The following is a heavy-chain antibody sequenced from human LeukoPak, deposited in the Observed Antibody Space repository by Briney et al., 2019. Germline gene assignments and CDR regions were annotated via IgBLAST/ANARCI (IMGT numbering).Heavy chain of an antibody. CDR1: GFTFSSYA. D-gene: IGHD2-8*01. CDR2: ISYDGSNK. J-gene: IGHJ4*02. CDR3: ARVDYITNNFDY. V-gene: IGHV3-30-3*01. Sequence: GGSLRLSCAASGFTFSSYAMHWVRQAPGKGLEWVAVISYDGSNKYYADSVKGRFTISRDNSKNTLYLQMNSLRAEDTAVYYCARVDYITNNFDYWGQGTLVTVSS.